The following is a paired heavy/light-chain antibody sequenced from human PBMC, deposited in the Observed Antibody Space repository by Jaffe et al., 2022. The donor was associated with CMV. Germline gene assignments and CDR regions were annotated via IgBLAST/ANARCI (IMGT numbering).Heavy chain of an antibody. CDR1: GFTFGGSA. V-gene: IGHV3-73*02. D-gene: IGHD6-6*01. Sequence: EVQLVESGGGLVQPGGSLKLSCAASGFTFGGSALHWVRQASGKGLEWIGRIRIKANSDATTYAASVRGRFTISRDDSRNTAYLQINSLKAEDTAVYYCTRHQYSSSSESQLDPWGQGTLVTVSS. CDR2: IRIKANSDAT. CDR3: TRHQYSSSSESQLDP. J-gene: IGHJ5*02.
Light chain of an antibody. J-gene: IGLJ2*01. CDR3: QAWDSSFVV. Sequence: SYELTQPPSVSVSPGQTASITCSGDKLGNTYVCWYQQKPGQSPVLVMYEDSERPSGIPERFSGSNSGNTATLTISGTQAMDEADYYCQAWDSSFVVFGGGTKLTVL. CDR1: KLGNTY. V-gene: IGLV3-1*01. CDR2: EDS.